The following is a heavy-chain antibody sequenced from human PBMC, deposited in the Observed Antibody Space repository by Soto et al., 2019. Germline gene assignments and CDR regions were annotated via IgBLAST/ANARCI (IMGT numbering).Heavy chain of an antibody. J-gene: IGHJ4*01. V-gene: IGHV5-51*01. D-gene: IGHD3-10*01. CDR2: IYPGDSDT. Sequence: GESLKISCKGSGYSFTTYWIAWVRQMPGKGLEWVGIIYPGDSDTRYSPSFGGHVTISVDKSISTAFLQWNSLKASDNAIYYCARHSTSAPKDYWGQGTLVTSPQ. CDR3: ARHSTSAPKDY. CDR1: GYSFTTYW.